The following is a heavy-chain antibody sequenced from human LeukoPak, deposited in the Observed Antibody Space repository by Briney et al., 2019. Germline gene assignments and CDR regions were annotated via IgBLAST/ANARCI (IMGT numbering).Heavy chain of an antibody. J-gene: IGHJ4*02. CDR3: ARHPIQPPHYFDY. Sequence: ASESLSLTCTLSGGSTSIDYSSWSRQRPEKGRECISFIFYTGSTHYNPSLKRGDTISVDTSKNQFSLKLTAVTAADTAVYYCARHPIQPPHYFDYWGQGALLTVSS. CDR1: GGSTSIDY. V-gene: IGHV4-59*08. D-gene: IGHD2-2*01. CDR2: IFYTGST.